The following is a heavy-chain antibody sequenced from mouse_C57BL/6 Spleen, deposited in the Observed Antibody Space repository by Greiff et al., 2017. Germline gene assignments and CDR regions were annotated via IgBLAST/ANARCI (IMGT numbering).Heavy chain of an antibody. D-gene: IGHD1-1*01. CDR3: TRETTVVATGDYAMDY. Sequence: EVQGVESGEGLVKPGGSLKLSCAASGFTFSSYAMSWVRQTPEKRLEWVAYISSGGDYIYYADTVKGRFTISRDNARNTLYLQMSSLKSEDTAMYYCTRETTVVATGDYAMDYWGQGTSVTVSS. CDR1: GFTFSSYA. V-gene: IGHV5-9-1*02. J-gene: IGHJ4*01. CDR2: ISSGGDYI.